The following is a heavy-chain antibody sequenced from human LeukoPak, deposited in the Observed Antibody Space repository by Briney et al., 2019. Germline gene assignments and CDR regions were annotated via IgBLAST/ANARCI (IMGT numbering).Heavy chain of an antibody. CDR1: GGTFSSYA. CDR2: IIPILGIA. Sequence: ASVKVSCKASGGTFSSYAISWVRQAPGQGLEWMGRIIPILGIANYAQKFQGRVTITADKSTSTAYMELSSLRSEDTAVYYCARPGGVVVPAAMDDAFDIWGQGTMVTVSS. CDR3: ARPGGVVVPAAMDDAFDI. D-gene: IGHD2-2*01. V-gene: IGHV1-69*04. J-gene: IGHJ3*02.